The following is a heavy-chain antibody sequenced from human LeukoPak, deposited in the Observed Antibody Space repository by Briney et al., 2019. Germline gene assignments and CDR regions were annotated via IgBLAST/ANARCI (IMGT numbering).Heavy chain of an antibody. J-gene: IGHJ4*02. V-gene: IGHV4-34*01. CDR1: GGSFSGYY. CDR3: ARDLVRDGYLGAVDY. CDR2: INHSGST. D-gene: IGHD5-24*01. Sequence: PSETLSLTCAVYGGSFSGYYWSWIRQPPGKGLEWIGEINHSGSTNYNPSLKSRVTISVDTSKNQFSLKLSSVTAADTAVYYCARDLVRDGYLGAVDYWGQGTLVTVSS.